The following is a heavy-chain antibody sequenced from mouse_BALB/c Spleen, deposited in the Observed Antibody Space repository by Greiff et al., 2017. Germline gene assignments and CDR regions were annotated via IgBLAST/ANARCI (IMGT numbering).Heavy chain of an antibody. D-gene: IGHD2-4*01. J-gene: IGHJ2*01. Sequence: EVKLMESGGGLVQPKGSLKLSCAASGFTFNTYAMNWVRQAPGKGLEWVARIRSKSNNYATYYADSVKDRFTISRDDSQSMLYLQMNNLKTEDTAMYYCVKEGYYDSFDYWGQGTTLTVSS. V-gene: IGHV10-1*02. CDR2: IRSKSNNYAT. CDR1: GFTFNTYA. CDR3: VKEGYYDSFDY.